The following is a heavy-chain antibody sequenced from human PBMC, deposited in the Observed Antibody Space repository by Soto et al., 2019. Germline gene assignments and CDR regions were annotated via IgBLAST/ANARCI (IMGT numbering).Heavy chain of an antibody. Sequence: SETLSLTCAVYGGSFSGYYWSWIRQPPGKGLEWIGEINQSGSTNYNPSLKSRVAISLDTSKNQFSLRLSSVTAADTAVYYCTRGLFSGSSYSGSWYYFDSWGQGTMVTVSS. V-gene: IGHV4-34*01. CDR2: INQSGST. CDR3: TRGLFSGSSYSGSWYYFDS. D-gene: IGHD1-26*01. CDR1: GGSFSGYY. J-gene: IGHJ4*02.